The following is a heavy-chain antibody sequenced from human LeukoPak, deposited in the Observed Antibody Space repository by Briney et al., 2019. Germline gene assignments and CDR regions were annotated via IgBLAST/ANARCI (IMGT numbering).Heavy chain of an antibody. J-gene: IGHJ4*02. CDR3: AREDYYDSSGYSN. D-gene: IGHD3-22*01. CDR2: VSNSSSYI. V-gene: IGHV3-21*01. CDR1: GFTFSSYG. Sequence: GRSLRLSCAASGFTFSSYGMHWVRQAPGKGLEWVSSVSNSSSYIYYADSVKGRFTISRDNAKNSLYPQMNSLRAEDTAVYYCAREDYYDSSGYSNWGQGTLVTVSS.